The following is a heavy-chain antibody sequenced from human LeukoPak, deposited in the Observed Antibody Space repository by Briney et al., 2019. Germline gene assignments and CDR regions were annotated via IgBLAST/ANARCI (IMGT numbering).Heavy chain of an antibody. V-gene: IGHV4-39*07. CDR1: GGSISSSSYY. Sequence: PSETLSLTCTVSGGSISSSSYYWGWIRQPPGRGLEWIGSIYYSGSTYYNPSLKSRVTISVDTSKNQFSLKLSSVTAADTAVYYCARDRTYELVSQWLFTGGGAFDIWGQGTMVTVSS. J-gene: IGHJ3*02. D-gene: IGHD3-22*01. CDR3: ARDRTYELVSQWLFTGGGAFDI. CDR2: IYYSGST.